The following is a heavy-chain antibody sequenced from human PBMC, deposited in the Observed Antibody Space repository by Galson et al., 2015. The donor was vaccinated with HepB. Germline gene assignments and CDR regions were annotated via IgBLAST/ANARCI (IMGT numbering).Heavy chain of an antibody. D-gene: IGHD2-2*01. CDR3: ARVPVPAAIDSNWFDP. V-gene: IGHV1-69*10. Sequence: SVKVSCKASGGTFSSYAISWVRQAPGQGLEWMGGIIPIFGIANYAQKFQGRVTITADKSTSTAYMELSSLRSEDTAVYYCARVPVPAAIDSNWFDPWGQGTLVTVSS. CDR1: GGTFSSYA. J-gene: IGHJ5*02. CDR2: IIPIFGIA.